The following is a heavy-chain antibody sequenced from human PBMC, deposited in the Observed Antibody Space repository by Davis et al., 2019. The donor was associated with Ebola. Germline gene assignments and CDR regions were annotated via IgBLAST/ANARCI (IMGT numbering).Heavy chain of an antibody. J-gene: IGHJ4*02. Sequence: GGSLRLSCAASGFIFSNYAMHWVRQAPGKGLEWVANLKQDGSEKHYADSVKGRFTISRDNAKNSLFLQMNSLRAEDTAIYYCARARYSDYWGQGTLVTVSS. CDR1: GFIFSNYA. CDR3: ARARYSDY. V-gene: IGHV3-7*01. D-gene: IGHD2-15*01. CDR2: LKQDGSEK.